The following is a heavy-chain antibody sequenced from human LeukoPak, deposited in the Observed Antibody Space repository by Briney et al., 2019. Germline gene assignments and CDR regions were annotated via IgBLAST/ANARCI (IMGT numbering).Heavy chain of an antibody. V-gene: IGHV3-30*01. Sequence: GGSLRLSCAASRFTFTSYTMHWVRQPPGQGLEWVAATSYDGGNRYYADYVKGRFTISRDNSNNTLFLQMKSLRPEDTAVYFCARKSLWFKYYDYWGQGIWVTVSS. J-gene: IGHJ4*02. CDR3: ARKSLWFKYYDY. CDR2: TSYDGGNR. D-gene: IGHD2-21*01. CDR1: RFTFTSYT.